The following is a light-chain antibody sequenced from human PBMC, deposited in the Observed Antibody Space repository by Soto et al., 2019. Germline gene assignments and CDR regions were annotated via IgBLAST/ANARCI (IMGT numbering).Light chain of an antibody. CDR3: QSYDSSVSKVV. J-gene: IGLJ2*01. Sequence: QSVLTQPPSVSGAPGQRVTISCTGSSSNIGAGYDVHWYQQLPGTAPKLLIYGNNNRPSGVPDRFSGSKSGTSASQAITGLQAEDEADYYCQSYDSSVSKVVFGGGTKLTVL. V-gene: IGLV1-40*01. CDR1: SSNIGAGYD. CDR2: GNN.